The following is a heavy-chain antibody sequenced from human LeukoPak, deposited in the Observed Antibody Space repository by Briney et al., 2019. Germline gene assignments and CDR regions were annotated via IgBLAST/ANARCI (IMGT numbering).Heavy chain of an antibody. V-gene: IGHV4-39*07. CDR1: GGSISSSSYY. Sequence: KPSETLSLTCTVSGGSISSSSYYWGWIRQPPGKGLEWIGSIYYSGSTYYNPSLKSRVTISVDTSKNQFSLKLSSVTAADTAVYYCARLGEHKGLYYYYYMDVWGKGTTVTISS. D-gene: IGHD1-26*01. J-gene: IGHJ6*03. CDR2: IYYSGST. CDR3: ARLGEHKGLYYYYYMDV.